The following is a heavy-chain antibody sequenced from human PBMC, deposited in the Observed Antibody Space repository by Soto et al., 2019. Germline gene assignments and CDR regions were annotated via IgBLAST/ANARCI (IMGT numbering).Heavy chain of an antibody. CDR1: GFSFSTYW. CDR3: VAGSGWLPDF. CDR2: IKKDGSEK. D-gene: IGHD6-19*01. J-gene: IGHJ4*02. V-gene: IGHV3-7*01. Sequence: EVQLVESGGGLVQPRGSLRLSCAASGFSFSTYWMNWVRQAPGKGLEWVAIIKKDGSEKLYVDSVKGRVTISRDNARNSLSPEMTSVRAVDTAVYICVAGSGWLPDFWGQGTVVSFSS.